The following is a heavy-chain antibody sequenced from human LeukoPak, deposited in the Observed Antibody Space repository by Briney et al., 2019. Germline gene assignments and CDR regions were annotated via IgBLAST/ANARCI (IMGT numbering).Heavy chain of an antibody. CDR2: ISSSSTFI. Sequence: GGSLRLSCAASGFTLSSFSINWVRQAPGKGLEWVSSISSSSTFIYYADSVKGRFTISRDNAKNPLYLQMNSLRAEDTAVYYCARDRGSGWYAGYYMDVWGKGTTVTVSS. CDR1: GFTLSSFS. J-gene: IGHJ6*03. D-gene: IGHD6-19*01. CDR3: ARDRGSGWYAGYYMDV. V-gene: IGHV3-21*06.